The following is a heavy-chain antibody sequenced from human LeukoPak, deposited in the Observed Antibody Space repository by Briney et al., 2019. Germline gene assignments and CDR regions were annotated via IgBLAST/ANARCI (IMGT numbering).Heavy chain of an antibody. CDR1: GFTFSNYA. Sequence: GGSLRLSCAAFGFTFSNYAMSWVRQAPGKGLECVSIISGGGSSTYYVDSVKGRFTVSRDNSRNTLYLQMNSPRAEDTAVYYCAKGHSDYGTGFDQWGQGTLVTVSS. D-gene: IGHD4-17*01. J-gene: IGHJ4*02. V-gene: IGHV3-23*01. CDR2: ISGGGSST. CDR3: AKGHSDYGTGFDQ.